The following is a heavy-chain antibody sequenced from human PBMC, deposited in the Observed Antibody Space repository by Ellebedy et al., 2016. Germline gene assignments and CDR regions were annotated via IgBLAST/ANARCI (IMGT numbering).Heavy chain of an antibody. Sequence: ASVKVSCKVSGYTLTELSIHWVRQAPGKGLEWMGGFDPEDGETIYAQKFQGRVTMTEDTSTDTAYMELSSLRSEDTAVYYCATSQFAGYAPVGFDYWGQGTQVTVSS. CDR1: GYTLTELS. CDR3: ATSQFAGYAPVGFDY. V-gene: IGHV1-24*01. J-gene: IGHJ4*02. CDR2: FDPEDGET. D-gene: IGHD5-12*01.